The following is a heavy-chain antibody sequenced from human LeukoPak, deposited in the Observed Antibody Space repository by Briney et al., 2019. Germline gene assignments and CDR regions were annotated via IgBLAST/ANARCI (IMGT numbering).Heavy chain of an antibody. CDR2: INHSGST. V-gene: IGHV4-34*01. Sequence: PSETLSLTCAVYGGSFSGYYWSWIRQPPGEGLEWIGEINHSGSTNYNPSLKSRVTISVDTSKNQFSLKLSSVTAADTAVYYCARGRWELPDWGQGTLVTVSS. CDR1: GGSFSGYY. J-gene: IGHJ4*02. CDR3: ARGRWELPD. D-gene: IGHD1-26*01.